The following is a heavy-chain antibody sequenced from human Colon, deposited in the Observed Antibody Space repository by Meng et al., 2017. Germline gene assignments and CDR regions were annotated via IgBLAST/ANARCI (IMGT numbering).Heavy chain of an antibody. J-gene: IGHJ5*02. CDR3: VRSSDDYGIKREGWFDP. Sequence: GLVWVSRINTDGSTTDYAESVKGRFTVSRDNAKNTLYLQMDSLRVEDTAVYFCVRSSDDYGIKREGWFDPWGQGTLVTVSS. D-gene: IGHD4/OR15-4a*01. CDR2: INTDGSTT. V-gene: IGHV3-74*01.